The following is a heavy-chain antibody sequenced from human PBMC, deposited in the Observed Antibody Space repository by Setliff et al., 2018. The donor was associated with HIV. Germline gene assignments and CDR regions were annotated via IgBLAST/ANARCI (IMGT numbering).Heavy chain of an antibody. D-gene: IGHD1-26*01. J-gene: IGHJ6*03. CDR1: VFTFSIHN. Sequence: PGGSLRLSCAASVFTFSIHNMNWARQAPGKGLEWLSYISSSSRTIYYADSVKGRFTISRDNAKNSLYLQMNSLRAEDTAVYYCAGDGGMGVYYMDVWGKGTTVTVSS. V-gene: IGHV3-48*01. CDR3: AGDGGMGVYYMDV. CDR2: ISSSSRTI.